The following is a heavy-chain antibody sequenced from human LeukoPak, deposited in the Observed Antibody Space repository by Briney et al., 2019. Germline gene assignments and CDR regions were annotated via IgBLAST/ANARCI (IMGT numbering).Heavy chain of an antibody. D-gene: IGHD3-10*01. CDR1: GGSISSYY. Sequence: SETLSLTCTVSGGSISSYYWSWIRQPPGKGLEWIGYIYYSGSTNYNPSLKSRVTISVDTSKNQFSLKLNSVTAADTAVYYCARGGEYYGSGRIDPWGQGTLVTVSS. J-gene: IGHJ5*02. CDR2: IYYSGST. V-gene: IGHV4-59*01. CDR3: ARGGEYYGSGRIDP.